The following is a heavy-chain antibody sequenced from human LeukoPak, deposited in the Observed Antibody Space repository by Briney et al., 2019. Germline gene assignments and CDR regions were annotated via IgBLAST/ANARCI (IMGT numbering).Heavy chain of an antibody. J-gene: IGHJ4*02. V-gene: IGHV3-23*01. D-gene: IGHD2-2*01. Sequence: GGSLRLSCVASGFTFSSYGMSWVRQAPGKGLEWVSAISGSGGTKYYADSVKGRFTISRDNSKNTLYLQMNSLRAEDTAVYYCAKDLEDIVVVPAASHFDYWGQGTLVTVSS. CDR1: GFTFSSYG. CDR2: ISGSGGTK. CDR3: AKDLEDIVVVPAASHFDY.